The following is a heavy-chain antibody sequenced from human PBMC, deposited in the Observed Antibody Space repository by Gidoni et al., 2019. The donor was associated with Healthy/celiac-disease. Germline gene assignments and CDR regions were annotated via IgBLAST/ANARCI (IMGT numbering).Heavy chain of an antibody. Sequence: EVPRLESGGGLVQPGGSLSLPGAASGFTFSSYAMSWVRQAPGKGLDGVSVISDSGGSTCYAGSVKGRFTTSRDNSKNTLYLQMNSLRAEDTAVYYCAKDLFWFDPWGQGTLVTVSS. CDR2: ISDSGGST. CDR3: AKDLFWFDP. V-gene: IGHV3-23*01. J-gene: IGHJ5*02. CDR1: GFTFSSYA.